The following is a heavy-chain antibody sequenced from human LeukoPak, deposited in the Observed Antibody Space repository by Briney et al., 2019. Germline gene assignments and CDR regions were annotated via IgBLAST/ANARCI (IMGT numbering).Heavy chain of an antibody. CDR1: GFTFSSYA. J-gene: IGHJ4*02. V-gene: IGHV3-23*01. Sequence: GGSLRLSCAASGFTFSSYAMSWVRQAPGRGLEWVSAISGSGGSTYYADSVKGRFTISRDNSKNTLYLQMDSLRAEDTAVYYCAKDLMTTVTSFDYWGQGTLVTVSS. CDR2: ISGSGGST. CDR3: AKDLMTTVTSFDY. D-gene: IGHD4-11*01.